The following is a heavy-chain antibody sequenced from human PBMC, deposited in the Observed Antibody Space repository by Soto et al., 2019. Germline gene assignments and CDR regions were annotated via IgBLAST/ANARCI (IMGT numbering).Heavy chain of an antibody. CDR3: ARQVRKLGFFDY. CDR1: GFTXXXXX. D-gene: IGHD3-3*01. J-gene: IGHJ4*02. V-gene: IGHV3-30*04. Sequence: GGFXRLSCAASGFTXXXXXXHWVRQAPGKGLEWVAIISADQKNIYYADSVKGRFTISRDNSKNTLYLQMDGLRIEDTVVYYCARQVRKLGFFDYWGQETRVPVP. CDR2: ISADQKNI.